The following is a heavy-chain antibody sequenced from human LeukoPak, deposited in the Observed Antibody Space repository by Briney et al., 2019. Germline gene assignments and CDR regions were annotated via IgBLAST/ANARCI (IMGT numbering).Heavy chain of an antibody. CDR3: GRDDSSGSPIDF. V-gene: IGHV3-33*01. CDR2: IWYDGNNK. Sequence: PGRSLRLSCAASGFTFNTYGMHWVRQAPGKGLEWVAVIWYDGNNKYYADSVKGRFTISRDNSKNTVYPQMNSLRAEDTAVYYCGRDDSSGSPIDFWGQGTLVTVSS. D-gene: IGHD3-10*01. J-gene: IGHJ4*02. CDR1: GFTFNTYG.